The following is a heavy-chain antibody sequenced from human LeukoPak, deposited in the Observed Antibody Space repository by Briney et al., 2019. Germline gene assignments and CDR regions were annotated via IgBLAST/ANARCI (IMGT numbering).Heavy chain of an antibody. V-gene: IGHV1-69*06. CDR1: GGTFSSYA. J-gene: IGHJ6*03. D-gene: IGHD2-8*01. Sequence: SVKASCKASGGTFSSYAVSWVRQAPGQGLEWMGGIIPIFGTANYAQKFQGRVTITADKSTSTAYMELSSLRSEDTAVYYCARVAKGCTNGVCYYYYYMDVWGKGTTVTVSS. CDR2: IIPIFGTA. CDR3: ARVAKGCTNGVCYYYYYMDV.